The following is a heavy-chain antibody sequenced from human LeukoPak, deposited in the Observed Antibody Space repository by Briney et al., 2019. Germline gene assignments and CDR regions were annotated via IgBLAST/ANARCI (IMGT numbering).Heavy chain of an antibody. J-gene: IGHJ5*02. CDR1: GFTFSDYY. CDR2: ISSGDNTK. V-gene: IGHV3-11*04. Sequence: GGSLRLSCVASGFTFSDYYMSWIRQAPGKGLEWVSYISSGDNTKYYADSVKGRFTISRDNAKNSLYLQMNSLRAEDTAVYYCARVLARFGELLQWGFDPWGQGTLVTVSS. D-gene: IGHD3-10*01. CDR3: ARVLARFGELLQWGFDP.